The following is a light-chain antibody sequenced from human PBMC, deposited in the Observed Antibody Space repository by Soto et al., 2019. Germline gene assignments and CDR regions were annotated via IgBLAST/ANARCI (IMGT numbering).Light chain of an antibody. CDR1: SSDVGGYNR. V-gene: IGLV2-18*02. Sequence: QSALTQPPSVSGSPGQSVTISCTGTSSDVGGYNRVSWYQQPPGTAHKLVIYEVIHRPSGVPARFSGSKSGNTASLTISGLQAEDEADYYCYSYTSSSTYVFGTGTKLTVL. J-gene: IGLJ1*01. CDR3: YSYTSSSTYV. CDR2: EVI.